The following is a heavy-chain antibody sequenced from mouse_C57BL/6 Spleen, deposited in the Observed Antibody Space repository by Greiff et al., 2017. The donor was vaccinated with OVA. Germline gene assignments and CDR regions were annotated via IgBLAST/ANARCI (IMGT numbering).Heavy chain of an antibody. CDR2: IDPSDSYT. V-gene: IGHV1-69*01. D-gene: IGHD2-1*01. Sequence: QVQLQQPGAELVMPGASVKLSCKASGYTFTSYWMHWVQQRPGQGLEWIGEIDPSDSYTNYTQQFKGKSTLTVDKSSSTAYMQLSSLTSEDSAVYYCARKGNGYAMDYWGQGTSVTVSS. CDR1: GYTFTSYW. CDR3: ARKGNGYAMDY. J-gene: IGHJ4*01.